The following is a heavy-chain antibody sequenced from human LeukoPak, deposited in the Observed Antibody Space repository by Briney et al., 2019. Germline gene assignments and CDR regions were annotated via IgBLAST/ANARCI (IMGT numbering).Heavy chain of an antibody. D-gene: IGHD5-24*01. V-gene: IGHV4-59*11. J-gene: IGHJ4*02. Sequence: SETLSHTCTVSGGSISSHYWSWIRQPPGKGLEWIGYISFSGSTNYNPSLKSRVTMSVDTSKNQFSLKLSSVTAADTAVYYCTRDRRDGYDYVDIWGQGTLVTVSS. CDR2: ISFSGST. CDR1: GGSISSHY. CDR3: TRDRRDGYDYVDI.